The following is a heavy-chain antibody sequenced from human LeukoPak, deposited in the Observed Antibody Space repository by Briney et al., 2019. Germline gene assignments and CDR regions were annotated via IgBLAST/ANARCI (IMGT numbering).Heavy chain of an antibody. CDR2: IYSGGST. CDR1: GFTVSSNY. J-gene: IGHJ4*02. CDR3: ARVVDTAGYFDY. V-gene: IGHV3-53*01. Sequence: GGSLRLSCAASGFTVSSNYMSWVRQAPGKGLELVSVIYSGGSTYYADSVKGRFTISRDNSKNTLYLQMNSLRAEDTAVYYCARVVDTAGYFDYWGQGTLVTVSS. D-gene: IGHD5-18*01.